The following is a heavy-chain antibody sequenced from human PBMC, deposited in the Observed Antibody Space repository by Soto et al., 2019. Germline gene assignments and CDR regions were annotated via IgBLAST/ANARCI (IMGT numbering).Heavy chain of an antibody. Sequence: QVQLVQSGAAVKKPGSSVKVSCKASGGTFSSYAISWVRQAPGQGLEWMGGLIPIFGTANYAQKFQSRVTIPADESTITAYMELSSLRSEDTAVYYCARGRQSYYYYGMDVWGQGTTVTVS. D-gene: IGHD6-19*01. CDR1: GGTFSSYA. CDR3: ARGRQSYYYYGMDV. V-gene: IGHV1-69*01. CDR2: LIPIFGTA. J-gene: IGHJ6*02.